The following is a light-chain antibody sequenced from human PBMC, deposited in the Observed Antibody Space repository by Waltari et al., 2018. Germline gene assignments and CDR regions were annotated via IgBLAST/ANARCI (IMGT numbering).Light chain of an antibody. Sequence: QSALTQPASASGSPGQSITIPCSGVGSAVGASDSPAWHQHHPGKAPQVIIYDVTNPPSGVSDRFSASKSANTASLTISRLQPEDEADYYCSSQTLDGLVLFGGGTRLTVL. V-gene: IGLV2-14*03. CDR3: SSQTLDGLVL. J-gene: IGLJ2*01. CDR1: GSAVGASDS. CDR2: DVT.